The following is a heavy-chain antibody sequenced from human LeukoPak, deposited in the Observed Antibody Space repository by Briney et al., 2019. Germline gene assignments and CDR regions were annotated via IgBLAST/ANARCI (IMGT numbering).Heavy chain of an antibody. J-gene: IGHJ1*01. V-gene: IGHV1-69*05. CDR3: ARSYYDSSGYFQH. CDR2: IIPIFGTA. Sequence: SVKVSCKASGGTFSSYAISWVRQAPGQGPEWMGRIIPIFGTANYAQKFQGRVTITTDESASTAYMELSSPRSEDTAVYYCARSYYDSSGYFQHWGQGTLVTVSS. D-gene: IGHD3-22*01. CDR1: GGTFSSYA.